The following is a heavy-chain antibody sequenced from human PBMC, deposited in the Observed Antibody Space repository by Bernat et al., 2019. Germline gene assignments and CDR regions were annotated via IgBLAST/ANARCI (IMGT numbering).Heavy chain of an antibody. CDR1: FTFSSYW. Sequence: EVQLVESGGGLVQPGFTFSSYWMSWVRQAPGKGLEWVANIKQDGSEKYYVDSVKGRFTISRDNAKNSLYLQMNSLRAEDTAVYYCARWTPDIVVVPAAMDAFDIWGRGTTVTVSS. V-gene: IGHV3-7*04. D-gene: IGHD2-2*01. CDR3: ARWTPDIVVVPAAMDAFDI. J-gene: IGHJ3*02. CDR2: IKQDGSEK.